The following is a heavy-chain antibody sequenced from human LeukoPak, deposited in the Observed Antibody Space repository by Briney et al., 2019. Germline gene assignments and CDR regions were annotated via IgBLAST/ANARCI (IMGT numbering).Heavy chain of an antibody. CDR1: GFTFDDYA. Sequence: PGGSLRLSCAASGFTFDDYAMHWVRQAPGKGLEWVSGISWNSGSIGYADSVKGRFTISRDNAKNSLYLQMNSLRAEDTALYYCAKDIRWELHPDAFDIWGQGTMVTVSS. D-gene: IGHD1-26*01. J-gene: IGHJ3*02. CDR2: ISWNSGSI. CDR3: AKDIRWELHPDAFDI. V-gene: IGHV3-9*01.